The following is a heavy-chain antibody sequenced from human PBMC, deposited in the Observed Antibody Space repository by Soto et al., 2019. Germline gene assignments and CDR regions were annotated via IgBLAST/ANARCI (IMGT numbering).Heavy chain of an antibody. Sequence: SETLSLTCTVSGGSVSSGSYYWSWIRQPPGKGLEWIGYIYYSGSTNYNPSLKSRVTISVDTSKNQFSLKLSSVTAADTAVYYCARTLYYDSSGYYYSWFDPWGQGTLVTVSS. D-gene: IGHD3-22*01. CDR1: GGSVSSGSYY. J-gene: IGHJ5*02. V-gene: IGHV4-61*01. CDR2: IYYSGST. CDR3: ARTLYYDSSGYYYSWFDP.